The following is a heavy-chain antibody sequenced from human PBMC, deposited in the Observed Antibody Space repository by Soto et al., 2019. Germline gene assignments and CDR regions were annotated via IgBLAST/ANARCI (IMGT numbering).Heavy chain of an antibody. CDR3: ARDRSYRRYNWNGHWFDP. CDR1: GGSISSSSYY. Sequence: SETLSLTCTVSGGSISSSSYYWGWIRQPPGKGLEWIGSIYYSGSTYYNPSLKSRVTISVDTSKNQFSLKLSSVTAADTAVYYCARDRSYRRYNWNGHWFDPGGQGTLVT. V-gene: IGHV4-39*02. CDR2: IYYSGST. J-gene: IGHJ5*02. D-gene: IGHD1-20*01.